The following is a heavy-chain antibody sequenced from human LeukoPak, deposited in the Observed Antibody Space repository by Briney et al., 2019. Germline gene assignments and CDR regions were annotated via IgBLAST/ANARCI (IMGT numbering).Heavy chain of an antibody. V-gene: IGHV4-39*01. CDR1: GGSITSSNYY. Sequence: SETLSLTCTLSGGSITSSNYYWGWIRQPPGKWLEWIGSFYYSGSTNYNPSLKSRVTISVDMSKNQFSLQLSSVTAADTAVYYCVYYYGSGSVEYWGQGTLVTVSS. J-gene: IGHJ4*02. CDR2: FYYSGST. D-gene: IGHD3-10*01. CDR3: VYYYGSGSVEY.